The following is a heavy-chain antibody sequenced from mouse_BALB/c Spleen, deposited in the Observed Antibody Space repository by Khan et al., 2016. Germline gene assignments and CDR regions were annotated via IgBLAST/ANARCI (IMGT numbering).Heavy chain of an antibody. V-gene: IGHV4-1*02. CDR3: ARLYYYGCVDY. CDR2: INPDSSTI. D-gene: IGHD1-1*01. J-gene: IGHJ2*01. Sequence: EVKLLESGGGLVQPGGSLKLSCAASGFDFSRYWMNWVRQAPGKGLEWIGEINPDSSTINYTPSLKDKFIISRDNAKNTLYLQMRKVRSEDTDLSYCARLYYYGCVDYWGQGTTLTVSS. CDR1: GFDFSRYW.